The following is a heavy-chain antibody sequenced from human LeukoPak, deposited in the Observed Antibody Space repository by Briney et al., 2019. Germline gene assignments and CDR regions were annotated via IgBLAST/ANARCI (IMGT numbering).Heavy chain of an antibody. V-gene: IGHV4-61*01. D-gene: IGHD3-22*01. Sequence: SETLSLTCTVSGGSVSRDTYYWSWIRQPPGKGLEWIGFISYSRSTNYNPSLKSRVTISLDTSKNQVSLKLSSVTAADTAVYYCARSRYYDGSGFYEFDYWGQGTLVTVSS. CDR1: GGSVSRDTYY. CDR2: ISYSRST. CDR3: ARSRYYDGSGFYEFDY. J-gene: IGHJ4*02.